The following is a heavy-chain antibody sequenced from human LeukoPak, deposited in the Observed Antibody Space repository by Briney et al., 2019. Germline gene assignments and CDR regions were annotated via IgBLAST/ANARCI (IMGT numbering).Heavy chain of an antibody. CDR2: SDYSGST. Sequence: PSETLSLTCTVSGGSISGSSYYWGWIRQPPGMGLEWIGNSDYSGSTNYNPSLKSRVTISVDTSKNQFSLKLSSVTAADTAVYYCARAFRAVAHWFDPWGQGTLVTVSS. D-gene: IGHD6-19*01. V-gene: IGHV4-39*07. CDR3: ARAFRAVAHWFDP. J-gene: IGHJ5*02. CDR1: GGSISGSSYY.